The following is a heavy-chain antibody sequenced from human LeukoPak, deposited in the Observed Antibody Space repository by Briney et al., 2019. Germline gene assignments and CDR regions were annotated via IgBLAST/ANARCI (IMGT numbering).Heavy chain of an antibody. CDR2: IYYSGST. V-gene: IGHV4-39*07. J-gene: IGHJ4*02. D-gene: IGHD5-12*01. Sequence: SETLSLTCTVSGGSISSSSYYWGWIRQPPGKGPEWIGSIYYSGSTYYNPSLKSRVTISVDTSKNQFSLKLSSVTAADTAVYYCARIRLSSIVATSYFDYWGQGTLVTVSS. CDR3: ARIRLSSIVATSYFDY. CDR1: GGSISSSSYY.